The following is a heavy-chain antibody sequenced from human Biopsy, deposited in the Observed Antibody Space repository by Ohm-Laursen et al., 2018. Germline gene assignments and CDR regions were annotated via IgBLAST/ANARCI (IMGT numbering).Heavy chain of an antibody. CDR2: IYNTETT. J-gene: IGHJ5*02. CDR1: GESFSGYY. Sequence: GTLSLTCAVYGESFSGYYWTWIRQPPGKGLEWIGSIYNTETTFYNPSLKSRVTISVDTSTNQFFLKVSSVTAADTALYFCARHPTGFWFDPWGHGTLVTVSS. CDR3: ARHPTGFWFDP. V-gene: IGHV4-34*01.